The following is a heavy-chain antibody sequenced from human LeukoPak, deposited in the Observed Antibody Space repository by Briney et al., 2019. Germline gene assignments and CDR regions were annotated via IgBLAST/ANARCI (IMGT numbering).Heavy chain of an antibody. CDR1: GFTFSSYA. J-gene: IGHJ4*02. CDR2: IGPGVGST. CDR3: AKWVQLGWGSMWNC. Sequence: PGGSLRLSCAASGFTFSSYAMNWVRQAPGKGLEWVSSIGPGVGSTYYADSVKGRFTISRDNSKNTVYLQMNSLRAEDTALYYCAKWVQLGWGSMWNCWGQGILVTVSS. V-gene: IGHV3-23*01. D-gene: IGHD7-27*01.